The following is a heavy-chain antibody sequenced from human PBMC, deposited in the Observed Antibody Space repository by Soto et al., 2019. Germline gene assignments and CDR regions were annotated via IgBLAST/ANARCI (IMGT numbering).Heavy chain of an antibody. V-gene: IGHV3-33*01. CDR1: GFTFSNYG. J-gene: IGHJ5*02. Sequence: GGSLRLSCAASGFTFSNYGMHWVRQAPGKGLEWVADLRDDANDAYYADSVKGRFTISRDNSKNTLYLQMRGLRAEDTAVYYCARPYSSNSNWFDPWGQGTLVTVSS. D-gene: IGHD6-19*01. CDR2: LRDDANDA. CDR3: ARPYSSNSNWFDP.